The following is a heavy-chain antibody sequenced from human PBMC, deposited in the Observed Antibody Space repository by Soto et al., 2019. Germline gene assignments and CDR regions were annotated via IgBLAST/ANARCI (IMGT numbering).Heavy chain of an antibody. CDR1: GGTFSSYA. Sequence: SVKVSCKASGGTFSSYAISWVRQAPGQGLEWMGGIIPIFGTANYAQKFQGRVTMTTDTSTSTAYMELRSLRSDDMAVYYCASRSGQLPYYFDYWGQGTQVTVSS. CDR3: ASRSGQLPYYFDY. CDR2: IIPIFGTA. J-gene: IGHJ4*02. D-gene: IGHD6-6*01. V-gene: IGHV1-69*05.